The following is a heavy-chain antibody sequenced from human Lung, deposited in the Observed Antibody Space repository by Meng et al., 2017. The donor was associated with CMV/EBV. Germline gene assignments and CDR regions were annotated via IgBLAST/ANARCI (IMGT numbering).Heavy chain of an antibody. D-gene: IGHD1-26*01. CDR2: LYSTGTD. V-gene: IGHV4-61*08. CDR1: GVSVSNDDYH. CDR3: VAYLVGIGGRGY. J-gene: IGHJ4*02. Sequence: SXTXSLXCSVSGVSVSNDDYHWSWIRQSPGKGLEWIGQLYSTGTDTFNPSLMSRVTISKDTSKNRFSLTLTPVTAADTAVYFCVAYLVGIGGRGYWGQGXMVTVSS.